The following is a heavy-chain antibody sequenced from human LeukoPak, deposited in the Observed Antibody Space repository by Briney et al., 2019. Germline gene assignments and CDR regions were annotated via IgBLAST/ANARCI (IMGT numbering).Heavy chain of an antibody. CDR3: ARGGLPLDY. Sequence: PSETLSLTCTVSGGSISSGSYYWSWIRQPAGKGLEWIGRIYTSGSTNYNPSLKSRVTISVDTSKKQFSLKLSSVTAADTAVYYCARGGLPLDYWGQGTLVTVSS. J-gene: IGHJ4*02. CDR1: GGSISSGSYY. CDR2: IYTSGST. D-gene: IGHD2-15*01. V-gene: IGHV4-61*02.